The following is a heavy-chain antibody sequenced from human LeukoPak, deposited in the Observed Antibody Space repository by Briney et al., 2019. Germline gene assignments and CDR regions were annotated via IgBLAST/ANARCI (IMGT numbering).Heavy chain of an antibody. J-gene: IGHJ4*02. V-gene: IGHV3-7*01. D-gene: IGHD5-24*01. CDR3: VRDVDI. CDR2: INRDGSEK. Sequence: GGSLRLSCAGSGFIFSNFWMGWARQGPGKGLQWVASINRDGSEKHPVDSVKGRFTISRDNARNSVYLQMTGLTVDDTAVYYCVRDVDIWGQGTLVTVSS. CDR1: GFIFSNFW.